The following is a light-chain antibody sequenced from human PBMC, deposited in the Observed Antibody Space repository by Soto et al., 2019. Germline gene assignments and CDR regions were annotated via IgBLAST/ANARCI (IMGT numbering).Light chain of an antibody. CDR3: QQYNNWPFT. Sequence: EIVLTQSPGTLSLSPGKRATLSCRASQSISSSYLAWYQQRPGQAPRLLIYGASTRATGIPARFSGSVSGTEFTLTISSLQSEDFAVYYCQQYNNWPFTFGQGTRLEIK. CDR1: QSISSSY. V-gene: IGKV3-15*01. CDR2: GAS. J-gene: IGKJ5*01.